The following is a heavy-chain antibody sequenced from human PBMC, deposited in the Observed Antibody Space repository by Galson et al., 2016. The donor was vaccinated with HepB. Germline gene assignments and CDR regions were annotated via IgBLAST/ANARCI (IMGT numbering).Heavy chain of an antibody. CDR1: GVSVSTGSYY. D-gene: IGHD1-1*01. V-gene: IGHV4-61*01. CDR3: ARNYRGTSRAVQSWTYFFDP. J-gene: IGHJ5*02. CDR2: IYYNGST. Sequence: SETLSLTCTVSGVSVSTGSYYWSWVRQSPRNELEWIGYIYYNGSTKYNPSLESRVTISIDTSKNQFSLKLTSVAAADTAVYFCARNYRGTSRAVQSWTYFFDPWGQGTLVTVSS.